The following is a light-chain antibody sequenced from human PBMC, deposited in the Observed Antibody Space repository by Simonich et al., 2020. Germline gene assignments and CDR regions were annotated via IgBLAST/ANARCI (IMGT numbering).Light chain of an antibody. Sequence: DIQMTQYPSSLSASVGDRVTITCRASQSISRYLNWYQQKPGKAPKLLIYAASSLQSGNPTRFNGNGSGTDFTLTISSLQPVDLATYYCQQSYSTPLTFGGRTKVEIK. CDR1: QSISRY. CDR2: AAS. J-gene: IGKJ4*01. CDR3: QQSYSTPLT. V-gene: IGKV1-39*01.